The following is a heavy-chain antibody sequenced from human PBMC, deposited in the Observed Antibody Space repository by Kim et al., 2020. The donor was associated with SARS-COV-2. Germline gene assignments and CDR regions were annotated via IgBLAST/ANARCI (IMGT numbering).Heavy chain of an antibody. CDR2: INHSGST. V-gene: IGHV4-34*01. D-gene: IGHD6-13*01. Sequence: SETLSLTCAVYGGSFSGYYWSWIRQPPGKGLEWIGEINHSGSTNYNPSLKSRVTISVDTSKNQFSLKLSSVTAADTAVYYCARGDRQQLVLGYWGQGTLVTVSS. CDR1: GGSFSGYY. CDR3: ARGDRQQLVLGY. J-gene: IGHJ4*02.